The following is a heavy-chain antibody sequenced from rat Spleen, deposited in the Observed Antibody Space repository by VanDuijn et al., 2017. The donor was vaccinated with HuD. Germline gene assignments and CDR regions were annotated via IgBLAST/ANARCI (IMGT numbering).Heavy chain of an antibody. J-gene: IGHJ2*01. D-gene: IGHD1-10*01. Sequence: EVQLVESGGGLVQPGRSLKLSCAASGFTFSDYNMAWVRQAPKKGLEWVATISYDGSSTYYRDSVKGRFTISRDNAKSTLYLQMDSLRSEDTATYYCARHPNQLYYFDYWGQGVMVTVSS. CDR1: GFTFSDYN. CDR3: ARHPNQLYYFDY. V-gene: IGHV5-7*01. CDR2: ISYDGSST.